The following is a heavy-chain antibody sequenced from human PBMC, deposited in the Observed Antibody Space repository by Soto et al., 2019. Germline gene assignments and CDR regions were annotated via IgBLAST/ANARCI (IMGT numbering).Heavy chain of an antibody. D-gene: IGHD5-18*01. CDR2: IYYSGST. CDR3: ARDSVDTAMDDAFDI. CDR1: GGSISSYY. Sequence: SETLSLTCTVSGGSISSYYWSWIRQPPGKGLEWIGYIYYSGSTNYTPSLKSRVTISVDTSKNQFSLKLSSVTAADTAVDYCARDSVDTAMDDAFDIWGQGTMVTVSS. V-gene: IGHV4-59*01. J-gene: IGHJ3*02.